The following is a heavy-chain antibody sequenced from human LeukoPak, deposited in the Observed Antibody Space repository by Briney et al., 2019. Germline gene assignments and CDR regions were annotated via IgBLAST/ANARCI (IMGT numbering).Heavy chain of an antibody. CDR2: IKQDGSEK. J-gene: IGHJ4*02. CDR3: ARGWVKNDY. D-gene: IGHD2-21*01. V-gene: IGHV3-7*01. Sequence: GGSLRLSCEASGFSFSSYCMSWVRQAPGKGLEWVANIKQDGSEKYYVDSVKGRFTISRDNAKSSLYLQMNSLRAEDTAVYYCARGWVKNDYWGQGTLVTVSS. CDR1: GFSFSSYC.